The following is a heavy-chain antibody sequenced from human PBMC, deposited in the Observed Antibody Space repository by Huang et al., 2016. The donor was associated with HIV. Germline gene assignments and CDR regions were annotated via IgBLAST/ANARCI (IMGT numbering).Heavy chain of an antibody. CDR1: GFTFSNYA. J-gene: IGHJ4*02. CDR2: ISNEGSTK. CDR3: ARSEPSRYYFDY. V-gene: IGHV3-30-3*01. Sequence: QVQLVESGGGVVQPGTSLSLSCAASGFTFSNYAMNWVRQAPGKGLEWVAFISNEGSTKYYADSVKGRFTISRDNSKNTVYLQMNSLRAEDTAVYYCARSEPSRYYFDYWGQGTLVTVSS.